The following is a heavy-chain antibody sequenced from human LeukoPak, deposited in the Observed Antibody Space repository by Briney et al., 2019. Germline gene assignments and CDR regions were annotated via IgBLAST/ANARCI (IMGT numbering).Heavy chain of an antibody. D-gene: IGHD5-18*01. CDR2: ISSSSSYI. Sequence: GGSLRLSCAASGFTFSSYSMNWVRQAPGKGLEWVSSISSSSSYIYYADSVKGRFTISRDNAKNSLYLQMNSLRAEDTAVYYCARDNVDTAMENDYWGQGTLVTVTS. J-gene: IGHJ4*02. V-gene: IGHV3-21*01. CDR1: GFTFSSYS. CDR3: ARDNVDTAMENDY.